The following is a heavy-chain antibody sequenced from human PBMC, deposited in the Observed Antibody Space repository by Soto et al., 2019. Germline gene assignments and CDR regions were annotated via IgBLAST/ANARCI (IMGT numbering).Heavy chain of an antibody. V-gene: IGHV1-69*06. CDR2: IIPIFGTA. Sequence: SVKVSCKASGGTFSSYAISWVRQAPGQGLEWMGGIIPIFGTANYAQKFQGRVTITADKSTSTAYMELSSLRSEDTAVYYCARGLSGSYYHYGMDGWGQGTTVTVSS. D-gene: IGHD1-26*01. J-gene: IGHJ6*02. CDR3: ARGLSGSYYHYGMDG. CDR1: GGTFSSYA.